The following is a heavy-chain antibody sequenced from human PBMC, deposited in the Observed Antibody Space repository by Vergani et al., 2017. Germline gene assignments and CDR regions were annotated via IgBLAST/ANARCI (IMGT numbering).Heavy chain of an antibody. V-gene: IGHV3-23*01. CDR2: ISGSGGST. D-gene: IGHD1-14*01. CDR1: GFTFSSYA. CDR3: ARDGRRIPDRFDY. Sequence: EVQLLESGGGLVQPGGSLRLSCAASGFTFSSYAMSWVRQAPGKGLEWVSAISGSGGSTYYADSVKGRLTISRDNSKNTLYLQMNSLRAEDTAVYYCARDGRRIPDRFDYWGQGALVTVSS. J-gene: IGHJ4*02.